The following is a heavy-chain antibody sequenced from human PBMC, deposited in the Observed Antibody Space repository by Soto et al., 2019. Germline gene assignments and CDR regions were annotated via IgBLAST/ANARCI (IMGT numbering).Heavy chain of an antibody. Sequence: QVQLVQSGGEVRKPGASVKVSCKASGYTFTSHGISWVRQAPGQGLEWMGWISAYNGDTNYAQKLQGRVTVTTDRSTSTAYMELRSLRSEDTAVYYCARMVRGSNIDYYHDMDVWGKGTTVTASS. CDR2: ISAYNGDT. CDR3: ARMVRGSNIDYYHDMDV. V-gene: IGHV1-18*01. CDR1: GYTFTSHG. D-gene: IGHD3-10*01. J-gene: IGHJ6*03.